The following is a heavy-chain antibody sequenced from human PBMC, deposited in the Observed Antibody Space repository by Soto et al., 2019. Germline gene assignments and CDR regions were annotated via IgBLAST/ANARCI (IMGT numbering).Heavy chain of an antibody. D-gene: IGHD3-3*01. Sequence: PSETLSLTCAVYGGSFSGYYWSWIRQPPGKGLEWIGEINHSGSTNYNPSLKSRVTISVDTSKNQFSLKLSSVTAADTAVYYCARVPRITFFGVVYYYYCYMDVWGKGTTVTVSS. CDR3: ARVPRITFFGVVYYYYCYMDV. J-gene: IGHJ6*03. V-gene: IGHV4-34*01. CDR2: INHSGST. CDR1: GGSFSGYY.